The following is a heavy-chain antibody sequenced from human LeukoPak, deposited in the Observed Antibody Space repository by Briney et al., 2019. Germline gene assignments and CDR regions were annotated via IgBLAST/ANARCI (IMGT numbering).Heavy chain of an antibody. Sequence: SETLSLTCTVSGGSISSGGYYWSWIRQHPGKGLEWIGYIYYSGSTYYNPSLKSRVTISVDTSKNQLSLKLSSVTAADTAVYYCARGWSIVVVTATAFDIWGQGTMVTVSS. CDR3: ARGWSIVVVTATAFDI. CDR1: GGSISSGGYY. V-gene: IGHV4-31*03. D-gene: IGHD2-21*02. J-gene: IGHJ3*02. CDR2: IYYSGST.